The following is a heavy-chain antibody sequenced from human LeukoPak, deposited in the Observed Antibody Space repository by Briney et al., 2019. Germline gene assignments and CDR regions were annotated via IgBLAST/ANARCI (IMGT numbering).Heavy chain of an antibody. CDR2: INHSGST. Sequence: PSETLSLTCAVYGGSFSGYYWSWIRQPPGKWLEWIGEINHSGSTNYNPSLKSRVTISVDTSKNQFSLKLSSVTAADTAVYYCARGRGSSSGQVGSYFDYWSQGTLVTVSS. D-gene: IGHD6-13*01. V-gene: IGHV4-34*01. J-gene: IGHJ4*02. CDR3: ARGRGSSSGQVGSYFDY. CDR1: GGSFSGYY.